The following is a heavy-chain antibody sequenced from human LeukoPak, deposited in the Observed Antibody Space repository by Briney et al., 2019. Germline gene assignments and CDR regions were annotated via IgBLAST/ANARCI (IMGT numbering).Heavy chain of an antibody. Sequence: SETLSLTCAVYGGSFSGYYWSWIRQPPGKGLEWIGEINHSGSTNYNPSLKSRVTISVDTSKNQFSLKLGSVTAADTSVYYCARRAIAAAGNDSWGQGTLVTVSS. CDR3: ARRAIAAAGNDS. D-gene: IGHD6-13*01. V-gene: IGHV4-34*01. CDR1: GGSFSGYY. J-gene: IGHJ4*02. CDR2: INHSGST.